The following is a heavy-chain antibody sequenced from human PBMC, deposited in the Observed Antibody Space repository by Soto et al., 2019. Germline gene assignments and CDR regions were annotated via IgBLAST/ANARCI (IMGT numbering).Heavy chain of an antibody. J-gene: IGHJ6*02. CDR3: ARDNILGILYGGMDV. CDR2: IYYSGST. D-gene: IGHD3-3*01. Sequence: SETLSLTCTVSGGSISSGGYYWSWIRQHPGKGLEWIGYIYYSGSTYYNPSLKSRVTISVDTSKNQFSLKLSSVTAADTAVYYCARDNILGILYGGMDVWGQGTTGTVSS. CDR1: GGSISSGGYY. V-gene: IGHV4-30-4*08.